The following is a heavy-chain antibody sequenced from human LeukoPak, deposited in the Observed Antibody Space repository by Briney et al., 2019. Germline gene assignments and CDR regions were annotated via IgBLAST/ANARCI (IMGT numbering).Heavy chain of an antibody. CDR1: GFTFSRHG. CDR2: IWYDATNN. D-gene: IGHD3-22*01. V-gene: IGHV3-33*01. CDR3: ARGSGYVVRADALDV. Sequence: PGKSLRLSCSASGFTFSRHGMHWVRQAPGKGLEWVSVIWYDATNNYYADSVKGRFTVSRDNSKNTMYLQMNSLRAEDTAVYYCARGSGYVVRADALDVWGQGTTVIVSS. J-gene: IGHJ6*02.